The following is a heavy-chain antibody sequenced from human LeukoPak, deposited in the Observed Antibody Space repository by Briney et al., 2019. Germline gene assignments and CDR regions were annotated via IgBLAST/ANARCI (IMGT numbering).Heavy chain of an antibody. CDR2: ISSSGSTI. J-gene: IGHJ4*02. Sequence: QAGGSLRLSCAASGFTFSSYEMNWVRQAPGKGLEWVSYISSSGSTIYYAESVKGRFTISRDNARNSLHLQMNSLRAEDTAVYYCARERVRSTSWYGDLDYWGQGTLVTVSS. V-gene: IGHV3-48*03. D-gene: IGHD6-13*01. CDR1: GFTFSSYE. CDR3: ARERVRSTSWYGDLDY.